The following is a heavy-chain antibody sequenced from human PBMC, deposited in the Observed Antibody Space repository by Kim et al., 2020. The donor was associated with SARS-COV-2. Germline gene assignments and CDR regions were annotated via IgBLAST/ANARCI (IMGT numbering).Heavy chain of an antibody. Sequence: GGSLRLSCAASGFTFSSYGMHWVRQAPGKGLEWVAVIWYDGSNKYYADSVKGRFTISRDNSKNTLYLQMNSLRAEDTAVYYCAREGLAAAGTFDYWGQGTLVTVSS. J-gene: IGHJ4*02. V-gene: IGHV3-33*01. D-gene: IGHD6-13*01. CDR1: GFTFSSYG. CDR2: IWYDGSNK. CDR3: AREGLAAAGTFDY.